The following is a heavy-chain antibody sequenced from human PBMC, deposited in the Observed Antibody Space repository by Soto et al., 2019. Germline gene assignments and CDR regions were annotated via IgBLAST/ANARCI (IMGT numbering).Heavy chain of an antibody. D-gene: IGHD4-4*01. CDR2: IDSDGSTT. V-gene: IGHV3-74*01. Sequence: EVQLVESGGGLVQPGGSLRLSCAASGFTFSVYCMHWVHQAPGKGLVWVSRIDSDGSTTSYADSVKGRFTISRDNAKSTLYLQMNSLRAEDTAVYYCARPGYSNYGPGVDVWGQGTTVTVSS. CDR1: GFTFSVYC. J-gene: IGHJ6*02. CDR3: ARPGYSNYGPGVDV.